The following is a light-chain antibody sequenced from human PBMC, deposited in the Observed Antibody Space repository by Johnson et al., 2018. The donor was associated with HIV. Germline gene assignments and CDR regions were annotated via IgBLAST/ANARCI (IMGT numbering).Light chain of an antibody. Sequence: QSVLTQPPSVSAAPGQKVTISCSGSSSNIGNNYVSWYQQLPGTAPKLLIYDNNKRPSGIPDRFSGSKSGTSATLGITGLQTGDEADYYCGTWDSSLSAGGGFGTGIKVTVL. V-gene: IGLV1-51*01. CDR1: SSNIGNNY. CDR2: DNN. CDR3: GTWDSSLSAGGG. J-gene: IGLJ1*01.